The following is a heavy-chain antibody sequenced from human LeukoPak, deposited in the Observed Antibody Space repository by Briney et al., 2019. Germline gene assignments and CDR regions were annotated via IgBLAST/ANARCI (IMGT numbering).Heavy chain of an antibody. CDR3: AREYSGYDSDYFYYYMDV. CDR1: GGSISSYY. CDR2: IYYSGST. Sequence: SETLSLTCTVSGGSISSYYWSWIRQPPGKGLEWIGYIYYSGSTNYNPSLKSRVTISVDTSKNQFSLKLSSVTAADTAVYFCAREYSGYDSDYFYYYMDVWGKGTTVTVSS. V-gene: IGHV4-59*08. J-gene: IGHJ6*03. D-gene: IGHD5-12*01.